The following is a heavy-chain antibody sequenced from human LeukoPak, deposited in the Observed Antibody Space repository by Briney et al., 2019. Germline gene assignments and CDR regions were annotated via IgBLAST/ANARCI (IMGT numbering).Heavy chain of an antibody. CDR3: TTIRPDY. Sequence: PGGCLRLSCAASGFTFSSYWMHWVRQAPGKGLVWVSRIKDDDSDTNYADSVKGRFTISRDNAKNTLYLQMNSLRAEDTAVYYCTTIRPDYWGQGTLVTVSS. J-gene: IGHJ4*02. V-gene: IGHV3-74*01. CDR2: IKDDDSDT. D-gene: IGHD5-12*01. CDR1: GFTFSSYW.